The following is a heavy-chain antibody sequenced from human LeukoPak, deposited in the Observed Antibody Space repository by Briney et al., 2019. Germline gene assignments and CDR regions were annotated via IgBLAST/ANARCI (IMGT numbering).Heavy chain of an antibody. CDR3: ARDLGAAGTADY. V-gene: IGHV3-21*01. CDR1: GFPVSSKY. D-gene: IGHD6-13*01. CDR2: ISSSSSYI. Sequence: GGSLRLSCAASGFPVSSKYMSWVRQAPGKGLEWVSSISSSSSYIYYADSVKGRFTISRDNAKNSLYLQMNSLRAEDTAVYYCARDLGAAGTADYWGQGTLVTVSS. J-gene: IGHJ4*02.